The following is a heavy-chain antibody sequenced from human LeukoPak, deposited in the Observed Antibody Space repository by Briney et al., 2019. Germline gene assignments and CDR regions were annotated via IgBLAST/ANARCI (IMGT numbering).Heavy chain of an antibody. CDR2: IYYTGST. D-gene: IGHD3/OR15-3a*01. J-gene: IGHJ4*02. CDR3: ARQTGSGLFILP. Sequence: SETLSLTCSVSGGSITSGGYYWAWIRQPPGKGLEWIGSIYYTGSTYYNPSLKSRVTISLDTSKNQFSLKLNSVTAADTAVYYCARQTGSGLFILPGGQGTLVTVSS. V-gene: IGHV4-39*07. CDR1: GGSITSGGYY.